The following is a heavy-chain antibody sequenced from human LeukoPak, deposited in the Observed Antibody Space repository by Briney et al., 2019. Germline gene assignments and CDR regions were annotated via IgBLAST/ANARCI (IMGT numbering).Heavy chain of an antibody. CDR2: ISYDGSNK. V-gene: IGHV3-30*03. CDR3: ARGASGYSSY. J-gene: IGHJ4*02. D-gene: IGHD6-19*01. Sequence: GGSLGLSCAASGFTFSSYGMHWVRQAPGKGLEWVAVISYDGSNKYYADSVKGRFTISRDNAKNTLYLQMNSLRAEDTAVYYCARGASGYSSYWGQGTLVTVSS. CDR1: GFTFSSYG.